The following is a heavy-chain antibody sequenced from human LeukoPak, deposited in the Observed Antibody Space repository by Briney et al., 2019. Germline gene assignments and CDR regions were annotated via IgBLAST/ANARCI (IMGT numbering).Heavy chain of an antibody. V-gene: IGHV3-74*01. Sequence: PGGSLRLSCAASGFTFSRYWMHWVRQAPGKGLVWVSRINNDGSDTSYADSVKGRFTISRDNAKNTLFLQMNSLRAEDTAVYYCARRWYDSSGYYLIDYWGQGTLVTVSS. D-gene: IGHD3-22*01. CDR2: INNDGSDT. J-gene: IGHJ4*02. CDR1: GFTFSRYW. CDR3: ARRWYDSSGYYLIDY.